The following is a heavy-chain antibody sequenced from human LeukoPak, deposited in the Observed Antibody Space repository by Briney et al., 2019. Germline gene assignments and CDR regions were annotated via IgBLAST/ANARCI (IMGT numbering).Heavy chain of an antibody. V-gene: IGHV4-59*08. CDR1: GGSISSYY. Sequence: PSETLSLTCTVSGGSISSYYWSWIRQPPGKGLEWIGYIYYSGSTNYNPSLKSRVTISVNTSKNQFSLKLSSVTAADTAVYYCARGTAVAGYYYYGMDVWGQGTTVTVS. D-gene: IGHD6-19*01. CDR2: IYYSGST. CDR3: ARGTAVAGYYYYGMDV. J-gene: IGHJ6*02.